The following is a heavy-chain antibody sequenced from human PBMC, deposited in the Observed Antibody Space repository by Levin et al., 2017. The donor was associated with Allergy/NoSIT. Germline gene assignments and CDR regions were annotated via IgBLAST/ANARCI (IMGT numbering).Heavy chain of an antibody. CDR2: ISGSGGST. V-gene: IGHV3-23*01. D-gene: IGHD2-2*03. CDR3: AKLDRLTDAFDI. J-gene: IGHJ3*02. CDR1: GFTFSSYA. Sequence: AGGSLRLSCAASGFTFSSYAMSWVRQAPGKGLEWVSAISGSGGSTYYADSVKGRFTISRDNSKNTLYLQMNSLRAEDTAVYYCAKLDRLTDAFDIWGQGTMVTVSS.